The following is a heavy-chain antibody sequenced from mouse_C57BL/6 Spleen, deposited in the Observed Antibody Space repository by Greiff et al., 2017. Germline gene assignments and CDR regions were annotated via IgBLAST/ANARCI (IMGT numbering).Heavy chain of an antibody. J-gene: IGHJ1*03. CDR3: ARDANYGSSYRYFDV. Sequence: EVQGVESGGGLVQSGRSLRLSCATSGFTFSDFYMEWVRQAPGKGLEWIAASRNKANDYTTEYSASVKGRFIVSRDTSQSILYLQMNALRAEDTAIYYCARDANYGSSYRYFDVWGTGTTVTVSS. D-gene: IGHD1-1*01. CDR1: GFTFSDFY. CDR2: SRNKANDYTT. V-gene: IGHV7-1*01.